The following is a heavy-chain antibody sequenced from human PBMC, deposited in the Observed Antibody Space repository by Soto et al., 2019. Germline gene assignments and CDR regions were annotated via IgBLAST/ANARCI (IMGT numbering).Heavy chain of an antibody. CDR1: GHTFTDYY. CDR3: GSGRNIVVVTAALGF. Sequence: QVQLVQSGAEVKKPGASVKVSCKASGHTFTDYYIHWVRQAPGQGLEWMGTVNPSGGHTTYALHLHGRFTMSRHTPTSILYVELTSRLSTDTALSSWGSGRNIVVVTAALGFWGQATLVTVAS. D-gene: IGHD2-21*02. V-gene: IGHV1-46*01. CDR2: VNPSGGHT. J-gene: IGHJ4*02.